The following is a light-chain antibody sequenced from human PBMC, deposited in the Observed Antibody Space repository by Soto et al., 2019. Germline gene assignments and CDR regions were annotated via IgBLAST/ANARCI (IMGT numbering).Light chain of an antibody. Sequence: DIQMTQSPSSLSASVGDRVTITCRASQSISSYLNWYQQKPGKAPKLLIYAASSLQSGVPSRFSGSGSGTDFTLTISSLQPEDFGTYYCQQSYSTPDTFGPGTKVDIK. CDR1: QSISSY. V-gene: IGKV1-39*01. CDR2: AAS. J-gene: IGKJ3*01. CDR3: QQSYSTPDT.